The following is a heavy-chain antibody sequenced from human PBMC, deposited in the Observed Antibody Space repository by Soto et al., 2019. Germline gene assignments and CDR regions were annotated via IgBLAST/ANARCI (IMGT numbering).Heavy chain of an antibody. V-gene: IGHV5-51*01. J-gene: IGHJ6*02. CDR2: IYPGDSDT. CDR3: AKSWVTTIVFYGMDV. D-gene: IGHD2-21*02. CDR1: GYSFTSYW. Sequence: PGESLKISCKGSGYSFTSYWIGWVRQMPGKGLEWMGIIYPGDSDTRYSPSFQGQVTISADKSISTAYLQWSSLKASDTAMYYCAKSWVTTIVFYGMDVWGQGTTVTVSS.